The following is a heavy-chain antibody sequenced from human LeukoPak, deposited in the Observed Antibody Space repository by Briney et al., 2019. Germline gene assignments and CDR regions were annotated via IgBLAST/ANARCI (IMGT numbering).Heavy chain of an antibody. CDR1: GYTFTGYY. J-gene: IGHJ6*02. Sequence: ASMKVSCKASGYTFTGYYMHWVRQAPGQGLEWMGWINPNSGGTNYAQKFQGRVTMTRDTSISTAYMELSRLRSDDTAVYYCASPYDYGGNDYYYYGMDVWGQGTTVTVSS. V-gene: IGHV1-2*02. CDR3: ASPYDYGGNDYYYYGMDV. CDR2: INPNSGGT. D-gene: IGHD4-23*01.